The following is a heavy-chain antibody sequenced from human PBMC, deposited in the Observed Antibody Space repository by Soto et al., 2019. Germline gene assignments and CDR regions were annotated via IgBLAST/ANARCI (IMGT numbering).Heavy chain of an antibody. J-gene: IGHJ6*02. CDR2: IIPIPGTA. CDR3: ARSQGSSTSLEIYYYYYYGMDV. Sequence: QVQLVQSGAEVKKPGSSVKVSCKASGGTFSSYAISWVRQAPGQGLEWMGGIIPIPGTANYAQKFQGRVTITADESTSTGDLELSSLRSEDTAVYYCARSQGSSTSLEIYYYYYYGMDVWGQGTTVTVSS. CDR1: GGTFSSYA. D-gene: IGHD2-2*01. V-gene: IGHV1-69*01.